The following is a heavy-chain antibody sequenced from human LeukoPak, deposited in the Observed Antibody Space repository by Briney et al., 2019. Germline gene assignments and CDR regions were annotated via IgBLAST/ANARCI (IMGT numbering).Heavy chain of an antibody. CDR1: GFTFNSYA. Sequence: GGSLRLSCAVSGFTFNSYAMSWVRQAPGKGPEWVSGISSGGSDTFYADSVKGRFTILRDTSKNTLYLQMNSLRADDTALYYCAKPSPGGNHFDYWGQGTLVTVSS. D-gene: IGHD4-23*01. V-gene: IGHV3-23*01. CDR2: ISSGGSDT. CDR3: AKPSPGGNHFDY. J-gene: IGHJ4*02.